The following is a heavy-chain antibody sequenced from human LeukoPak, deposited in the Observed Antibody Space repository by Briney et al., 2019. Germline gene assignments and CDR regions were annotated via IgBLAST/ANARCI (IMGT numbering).Heavy chain of an antibody. Sequence: SETLSLTCTVSGGSISSSNYYWGCIRQPPGKGLEWIGSIDQSGSTYYNPSLKSRVTISVDTSKNQFSLKLSSVTAADTAVYYCARGKPSYGSGTFYRPLEPNYMDVWGKGTTVTVSS. CDR2: IDQSGST. D-gene: IGHD3-10*01. J-gene: IGHJ6*03. CDR3: ARGKPSYGSGTFYRPLEPNYMDV. V-gene: IGHV4-39*07. CDR1: GGSISSSNYY.